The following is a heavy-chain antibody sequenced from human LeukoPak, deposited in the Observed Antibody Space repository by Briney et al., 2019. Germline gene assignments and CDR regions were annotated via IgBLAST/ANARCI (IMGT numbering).Heavy chain of an antibody. CDR2: INPSGGST. Sequence: ASVKVSCKASGYTLTSYYMHWVRQAPGQGLEWMGIINPSGGSTSYAQKFQGRVTMTRDMSTSTVYMELSRLRSDDTAVYYCARVPFTWAAARFSFFDYWGQGTLVTVSS. V-gene: IGHV1-46*01. D-gene: IGHD6-13*01. J-gene: IGHJ4*02. CDR3: ARVPFTWAAARFSFFDY. CDR1: GYTLTSYY.